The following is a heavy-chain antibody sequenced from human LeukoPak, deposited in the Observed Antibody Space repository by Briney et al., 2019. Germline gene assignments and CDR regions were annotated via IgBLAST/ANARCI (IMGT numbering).Heavy chain of an antibody. Sequence: SQTLSLTCAISGDSVSSNSATWHWLRQSPSRGLEWLGRTYYRSKWLYDYAVSVKSRITINPDTSKNQFSLQLNSVTPEDTAVYYCARAGTGFHGYWGQGLLVTVSS. J-gene: IGHJ4*02. D-gene: IGHD7-27*01. CDR1: GDSVSSNSAT. V-gene: IGHV6-1*01. CDR2: TYYRSKWLY. CDR3: ARAGTGFHGY.